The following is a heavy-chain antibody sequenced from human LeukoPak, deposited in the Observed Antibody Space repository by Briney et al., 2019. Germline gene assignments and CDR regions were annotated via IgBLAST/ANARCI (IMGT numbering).Heavy chain of an antibody. V-gene: IGHV3-74*01. CDR2: IDSDGSGT. D-gene: IGHD3-9*01. J-gene: IGHJ4*02. Sequence: GGSLTLSCAASGFTFSSYWMHWVRQAPGKGLVWVSRIDSDGSGTRYAYPVQGRFTISRDNAKNTLYLQMNSLRAEDTAVYYCARDDILPSYNFDYGGQGTVVTVSS. CDR1: GFTFSSYW. CDR3: ARDDILPSYNFDY.